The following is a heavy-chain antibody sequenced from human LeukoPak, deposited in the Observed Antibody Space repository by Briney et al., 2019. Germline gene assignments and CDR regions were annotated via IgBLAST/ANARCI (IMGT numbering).Heavy chain of an antibody. CDR2: IYTSGST. D-gene: IGHD6-13*01. Sequence: SETLSLTCTVFGGSISSYYWSWIRQPAGKGLEWIGRIYTSGSTYYNPSLKSRVTISVDTSKNQFSLKMSSVTAADTAVYYCARRGSSSWSGVDIWGQGTMVTVSS. CDR3: ARRGSSSWSGVDI. V-gene: IGHV4-4*07. CDR1: GGSISSYY. J-gene: IGHJ3*02.